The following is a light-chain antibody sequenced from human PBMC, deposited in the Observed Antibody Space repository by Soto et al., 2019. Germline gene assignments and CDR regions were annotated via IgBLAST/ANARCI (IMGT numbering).Light chain of an antibody. V-gene: IGKV3-20*01. CDR1: QSVPNNY. J-gene: IGKJ5*01. Sequence: EIVMTQSPATLSVSPGERATLSCRASQSVPNNYLAWYHQKPGQAPRLLIYGASTRATGIPARFSGSGSGTDFTLTISRLEPEDFAVYYCQQSRSAITFGQGTRLEI. CDR3: QQSRSAIT. CDR2: GAS.